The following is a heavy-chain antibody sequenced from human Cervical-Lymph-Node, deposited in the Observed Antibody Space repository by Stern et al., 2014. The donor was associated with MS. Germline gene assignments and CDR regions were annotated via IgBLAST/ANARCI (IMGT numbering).Heavy chain of an antibody. CDR1: GYTFTNYG. CDR2: ISGNNVGR. V-gene: IGHV1-18*01. J-gene: IGHJ4*02. CDR3: ARDFDDYVGPDY. D-gene: IGHD4-17*01. Sequence: QVQLVQSGPEVKKPGASVKVSCKASGYTFTNYGITWVRKAPGQGLEWMVWISGNNVGRKYVQRFQGRVTMTTDTSTSTADMELRRLRSDDTAVYYCARDFDDYVGPDYWGQGTLVIVSS.